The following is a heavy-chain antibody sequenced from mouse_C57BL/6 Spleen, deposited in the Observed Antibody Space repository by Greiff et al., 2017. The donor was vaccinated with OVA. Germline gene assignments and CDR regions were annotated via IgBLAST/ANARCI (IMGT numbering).Heavy chain of an antibody. V-gene: IGHV1-59*01. J-gene: IGHJ3*01. CDR1: GYTFTSYW. Sequence: QVQLQQPGAELVRPGTSVKLSCKASGYTFTSYWMHWVKQRPGQGLEWIGVIDPSDSYTNYNQKFKGKATLTVDTSSSTAYMQLSSLTSEDSAVYYCARGLWDSGSPSWFAYWGQGTLVTVSA. D-gene: IGHD1-1*01. CDR3: ARGLWDSGSPSWFAY. CDR2: IDPSDSYT.